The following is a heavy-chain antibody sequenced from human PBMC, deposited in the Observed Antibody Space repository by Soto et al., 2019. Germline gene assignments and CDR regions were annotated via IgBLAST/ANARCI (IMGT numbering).Heavy chain of an antibody. V-gene: IGHV3-30*18. CDR3: AKGRLTFPSLRGNAFDI. Sequence: QVQLVESGGGVVQPGRSLRLSCAASGFTFSTFGMHWVRQAPGKGPEWVAIISYDGSKKYYADSVKGRFTISRDNSKNTLSLQMNCLRPEDTAGSYCAKGRLTFPSLRGNAFDIWGQGTMVTVSS. J-gene: IGHJ3*02. CDR1: GFTFSTFG. CDR2: ISYDGSKK. D-gene: IGHD3-10*01.